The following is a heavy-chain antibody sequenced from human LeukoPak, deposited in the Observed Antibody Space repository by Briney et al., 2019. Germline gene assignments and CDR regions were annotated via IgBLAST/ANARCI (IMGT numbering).Heavy chain of an antibody. CDR1: GFTFSSYA. V-gene: IGHV3-30-3*02. D-gene: IGHD2-15*01. Sequence: PGGSLRLSCAASGFTFSSYAMHWVRQAPGKGLEWVAVISYDGSNKYYADSVKGRFTISRDNSKNTLYLQMNSLRAEDTALYYCAKRSPYYFDYWGQGTLVTVSS. J-gene: IGHJ4*02. CDR3: AKRSPYYFDY. CDR2: ISYDGSNK.